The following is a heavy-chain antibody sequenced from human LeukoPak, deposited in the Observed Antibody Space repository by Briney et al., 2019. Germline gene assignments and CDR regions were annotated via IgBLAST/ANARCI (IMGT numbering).Heavy chain of an antibody. V-gene: IGHV3-30-3*01. CDR1: GFIFSSFA. Sequence: GGSLRLSCAASGFIFSSFAMPWVRQAPAKGLEWVAFISYDGSNKYYADSVKGRFTISRDNSKNTPYLQMNNLRVEDPAVYYSYYYGMDVWGQGPTVTVSS. J-gene: IGHJ6*02. CDR3: YYYGMDV. CDR2: ISYDGSNK.